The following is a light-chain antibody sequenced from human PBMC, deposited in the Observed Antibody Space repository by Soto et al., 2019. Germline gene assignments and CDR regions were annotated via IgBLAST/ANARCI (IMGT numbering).Light chain of an antibody. CDR3: QQYSSPPLFT. V-gene: IGKV4-1*01. CDR1: QSVLYSSNSKNY. J-gene: IGKJ3*01. CDR2: WAS. Sequence: DIVMTQSPDSLAVSLGERATINCKSSQSVLYSSNSKNYLAWYQQKPGQPPKLLIYWASSRESGVPDRFSGSGSGTDFSLTISSLQAEDVAVYYCQQYSSPPLFTFGPGTRVDIK.